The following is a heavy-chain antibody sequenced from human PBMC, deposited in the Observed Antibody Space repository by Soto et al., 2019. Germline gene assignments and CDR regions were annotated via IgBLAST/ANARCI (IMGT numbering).Heavy chain of an antibody. D-gene: IGHD5-18*01. Sequence: KPSETLSLTCTVSDGSISSGDYYWSWIRQPPGKGLEWIGYIYYSGSTYYNPSLKSRVTISVDTSKNQFSLKLSSVTAADTAVYYCAREGGYSYGWMGYYGMDVWGQGTTVTVSS. CDR1: DGSISSGDYY. V-gene: IGHV4-30-4*01. CDR3: AREGGYSYGWMGYYGMDV. J-gene: IGHJ6*02. CDR2: IYYSGST.